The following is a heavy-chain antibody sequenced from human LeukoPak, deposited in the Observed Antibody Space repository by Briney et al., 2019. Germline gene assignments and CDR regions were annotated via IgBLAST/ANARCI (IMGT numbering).Heavy chain of an antibody. V-gene: IGHV3-23*01. CDR3: AKVPFSDYGSGRPPFMDV. CDR1: GFTFSNFA. D-gene: IGHD3-10*01. J-gene: IGHJ6*02. Sequence: GGSLRLSCAASGFTFSNFAMSWVRQAPGKGLEWVSTIDYSGGTTYYADSVKGRFTISRDNSKNTLYLQMSSLRAEDTAIRYCAKVPFSDYGSGRPPFMDVWGQGTTVAVSS. CDR2: IDYSGGTT.